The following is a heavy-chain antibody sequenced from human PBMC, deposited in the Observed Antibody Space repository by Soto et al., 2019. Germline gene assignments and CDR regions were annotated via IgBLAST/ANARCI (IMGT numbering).Heavy chain of an antibody. D-gene: IGHD6-6*01. CDR3: AKGIAARRLPVNFDY. CDR1: GFPFGDNW. J-gene: IGHJ4*02. CDR2: ISGSGGST. Sequence: PGGSLRLSCAASGFPFGDNWMHWVRQAPGKGLEWVSAISGSGGSTYYADSVKGRFTISRDNSKNTLYLQMNSLRAEDTAVYYCAKGIAARRLPVNFDYWGQGTLVTVSS. V-gene: IGHV3-23*01.